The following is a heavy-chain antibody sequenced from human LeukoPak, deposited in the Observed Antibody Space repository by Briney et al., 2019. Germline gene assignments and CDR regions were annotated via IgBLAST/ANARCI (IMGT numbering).Heavy chain of an antibody. CDR2: INPNSGGT. D-gene: IGHD5-24*01. CDR3: AREGVRWLQLRRGNWFDP. J-gene: IGHJ5*02. V-gene: IGHV1-2*02. Sequence: GASVKVSCKASGYTFTSYYMHWVRQAPGQGLEWMGWINPNSGGTNYAQKFQGRVTMTRDTSISTAYMELSRLRSDDTAVYYCAREGVRWLQLRRGNWFDPWGQGTLVTVSS. CDR1: GYTFTSYY.